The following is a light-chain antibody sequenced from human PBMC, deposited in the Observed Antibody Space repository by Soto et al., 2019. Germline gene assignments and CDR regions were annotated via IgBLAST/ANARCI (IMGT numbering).Light chain of an antibody. CDR2: DVS. V-gene: IGLV2-11*01. CDR3: CSYAGSYTGV. Sequence: QSALTQPRSVSGSPGQSVTISCTGTXSDVGGYNYVSWYQQHPGKAPKRMIYDVSKRPSGVPDRFSGSKSGNTASLTISGLQAEDEADYYCCSYAGSYTGVFGGGTKLTVL. J-gene: IGLJ2*01. CDR1: XSDVGGYNY.